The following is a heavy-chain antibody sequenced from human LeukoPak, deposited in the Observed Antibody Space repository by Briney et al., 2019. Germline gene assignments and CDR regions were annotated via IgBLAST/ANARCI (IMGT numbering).Heavy chain of an antibody. D-gene: IGHD3-10*01. V-gene: IGHV4-31*03. J-gene: IGHJ4*02. CDR3: ARGGNRFGGFYFDY. Sequence: PSQTLSLTCTVSADSLSSGGHYWAWIRQFPGKGLESIGFIHHSGRSRHNPYLKDRVAISVDTSRKQFALKLSSVTAADTAMYYCARGGNRFGGFYFDYWGQGIQVIVSS. CDR1: ADSLSSGGHY. CDR2: IHHSGRS.